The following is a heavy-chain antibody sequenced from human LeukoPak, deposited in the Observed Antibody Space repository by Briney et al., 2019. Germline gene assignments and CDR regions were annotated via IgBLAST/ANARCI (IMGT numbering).Heavy chain of an antibody. CDR1: GGSFSGYY. CDR3: ARWLPRLVFDY. CDR2: INHSGST. D-gene: IGHD3-16*02. J-gene: IGHJ4*02. V-gene: IGHV4-34*01. Sequence: SETLSLTCAVYGGSFSGYYWSWIRQPPGKGLEWIGEINHSGSTNYNPSLKSRVTISVDTSKNQFSLKLSSVTAADTAVYYCARWLPRLVFDYWGQGTLVTVSS.